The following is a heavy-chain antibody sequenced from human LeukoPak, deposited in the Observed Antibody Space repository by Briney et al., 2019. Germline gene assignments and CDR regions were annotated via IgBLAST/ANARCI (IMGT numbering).Heavy chain of an antibody. D-gene: IGHD3-3*01. J-gene: IGHJ5*02. CDR3: ARDWLGGVYNWFDP. Sequence: GSLRLSCAASGFTFSSYAMSWVRQPPGKGLEWIGRIYTSGNTYYNPSLKSRVAMSVDTSKNQFSLRLSPVTAADTAVYYCARDWLGGVYNWFDPWGQGTLVTVSS. CDR2: IYTSGNT. CDR1: GFTFSSYA. V-gene: IGHV4-4*07.